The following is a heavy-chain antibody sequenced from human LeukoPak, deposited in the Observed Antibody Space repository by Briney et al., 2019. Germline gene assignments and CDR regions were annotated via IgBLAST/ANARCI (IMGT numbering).Heavy chain of an antibody. CDR1: GFTFNKYA. J-gene: IGHJ4*01. Sequence: GSLRLPCAASGFTFNKYAMSWVRQAPGKGLEWVSSLTSSGGSTDYADSVRGRFTISRDNSRNTLSLQMNSLRVEDTAVYYCAKFFYDSNTYSFDSWGHGTLVTVSS. D-gene: IGHD3-22*01. CDR3: AKFFYDSNTYSFDS. V-gene: IGHV3-23*01. CDR2: LTSSGGST.